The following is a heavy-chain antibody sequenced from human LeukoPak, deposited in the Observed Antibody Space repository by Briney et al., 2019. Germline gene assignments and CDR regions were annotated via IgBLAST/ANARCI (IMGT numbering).Heavy chain of an antibody. V-gene: IGHV1-18*04. D-gene: IGHD4-11*01. CDR2: ISNYFGVT. CDR1: GFRFSSFG. Sequence: ASVNVSCKASGFRFSSFGVSWVRQAPGQGLEWMGWISNYFGVTHYAEKFEDRITTTVDTSTTTVYMELRSLKYDDTAIYYCARDSDYSGNGNGDWFDPWGQGTVVTVSS. CDR3: ARDSDYSGNGNGDWFDP. J-gene: IGHJ5*02.